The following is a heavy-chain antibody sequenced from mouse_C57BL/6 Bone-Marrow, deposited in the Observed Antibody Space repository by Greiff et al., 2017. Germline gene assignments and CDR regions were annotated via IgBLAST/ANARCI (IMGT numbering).Heavy chain of an antibody. CDR2: INPNNGGT. D-gene: IGHD1-1*01. CDR1: GYTFTGYN. Sequence: VQLQQSGPELVKPGASVKIPCKASGYTFTGYNMDWVKQSPGKSLEWIGDINPNNGGTTYNQKFKGKATLTVDKSSSTAYMELRSLTSEDTAVYYCARPSTVVADYYFDYWGQGTTLTVSS. V-gene: IGHV1-18*01. J-gene: IGHJ2*01. CDR3: ARPSTVVADYYFDY.